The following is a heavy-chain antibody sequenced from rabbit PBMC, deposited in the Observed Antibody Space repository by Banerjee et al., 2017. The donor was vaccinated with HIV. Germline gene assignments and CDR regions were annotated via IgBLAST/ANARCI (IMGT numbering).Heavy chain of an antibody. D-gene: IGHD6-1*01. V-gene: IGHV1S45*01. CDR2: IYAGSSGGT. Sequence: QEQLEESGGDLVKPEGTLTLTCKASGIDFSSSYYMCWVRQAPGKGLEWIACIYAGSSGGTYYASWAKGRFTISKTSSTTVTLQMTSLTAADTATYFCARGTSATGGYALDLWGQGTLVTVS. CDR3: ARGTSATGGYALDL. CDR1: GIDFSSSYY. J-gene: IGHJ4*01.